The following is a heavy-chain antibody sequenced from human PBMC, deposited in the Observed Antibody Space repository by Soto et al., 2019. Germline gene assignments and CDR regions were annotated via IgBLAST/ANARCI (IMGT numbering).Heavy chain of an antibody. J-gene: IGHJ6*02. CDR2: TYNGGTT. CDR1: GVTVSDSY. D-gene: IGHD2-2*01. CDR3: ARGLGTYCTSFSCSNYYFGVGV. Sequence: EVKLVESGGGLIQSGGSLRLSCAVSGVTVSDSYINWVRQAPGRGLEWVSVTYNGGTTFYADSVKGRFTISRDGSKNTVALQMNNLRVEDTAVYYCARGLGTYCTSFSCSNYYFGVGVWGRGTTVTVSS. V-gene: IGHV3-53*01.